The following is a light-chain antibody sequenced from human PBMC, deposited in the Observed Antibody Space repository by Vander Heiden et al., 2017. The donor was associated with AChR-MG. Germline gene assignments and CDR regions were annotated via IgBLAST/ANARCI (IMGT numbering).Light chain of an antibody. J-gene: IGLJ3*02. V-gene: IGLV1-44*01. CDR3: AAWNDSLNGWV. CDR2: SNN. Sequence: QSVLTPAPSASGTTGQMVTISGSGSSSNIGRNTLNWYQQLPGTAPKLLIYSNNQRPSGVPDRFSDSKSGTSASLAISGLQSEDEADYYCAAWNDSLNGWVFGGGTKLTVL. CDR1: SSNIGRNT.